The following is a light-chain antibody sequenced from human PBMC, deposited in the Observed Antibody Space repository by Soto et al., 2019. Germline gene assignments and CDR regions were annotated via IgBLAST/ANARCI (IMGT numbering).Light chain of an antibody. V-gene: IGLV2-14*01. CDR3: SSKTSSGNLYV. CDR1: SSDVGASKY. Sequence: LAAPASESCYPGQSITISCTGTSSDVGASKYVSWYQQHPGEAPKLILYEVTYRPSGVSNRFSGAKSGNTASLTVSGLRAEDEADYYCSSKTSSGNLYVFGAGTKVTVL. J-gene: IGLJ1*01. CDR2: EVT.